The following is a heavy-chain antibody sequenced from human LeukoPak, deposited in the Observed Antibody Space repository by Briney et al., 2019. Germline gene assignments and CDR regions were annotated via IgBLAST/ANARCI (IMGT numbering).Heavy chain of an antibody. Sequence: SETLSLTCTVSHGSINNYHWSWIRQPAGKGLEWIGRIYTSGSTNYNPSLKSRVTISVDTSKNQFSLKLSSVTAADTAVYYCARGGRSDPYTQLWWFDPWGQGTLVTVSS. J-gene: IGHJ5*02. CDR2: IYTSGST. D-gene: IGHD3-16*01. V-gene: IGHV4-4*07. CDR3: ARGGRSDPYTQLWWFDP. CDR1: HGSINNYH.